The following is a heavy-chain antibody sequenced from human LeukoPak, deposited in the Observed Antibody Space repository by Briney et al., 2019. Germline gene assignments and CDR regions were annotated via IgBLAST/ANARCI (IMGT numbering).Heavy chain of an antibody. D-gene: IGHD3-22*01. Sequence: GESLKISCKASGYRFTEQWIGWVRQMPGKGLEWMAIIYPDDSRTEYAPSLQHQVTISADKSITTTYLQWRSLQASDTAMYYCATYSYTGGYYAFDIWGRGTMVMVSS. CDR3: ATYSYTGGYYAFDI. J-gene: IGHJ3*02. CDR2: IYPDDSRT. V-gene: IGHV5-51*01. CDR1: GYRFTEQW.